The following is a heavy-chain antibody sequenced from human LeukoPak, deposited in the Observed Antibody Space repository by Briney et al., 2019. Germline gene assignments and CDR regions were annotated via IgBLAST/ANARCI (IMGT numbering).Heavy chain of an antibody. CDR3: ARDAWWQSTKREGYYYYMDV. D-gene: IGHD2-8*02. V-gene: IGHV1-2*02. CDR2: INPNSGGT. Sequence: ASVKVSCKASGYTFTGYYMHWVRQAPGQGLEWMGWINPNSGGTNYAQKFQGRVTMTRDTSISTAYMELSRLRSDDTAVYYYARDAWWQSTKREGYYYYMDVWGKGTTVTVSS. CDR1: GYTFTGYY. J-gene: IGHJ6*03.